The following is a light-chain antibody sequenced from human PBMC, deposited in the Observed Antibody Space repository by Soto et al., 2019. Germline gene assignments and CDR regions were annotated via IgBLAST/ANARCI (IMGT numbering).Light chain of an antibody. CDR1: SSNIGVNY. V-gene: IGLV1-47*01. J-gene: IGLJ2*01. CDR2: TNN. CDR3: ATWDDSLSGVV. Sequence: QSVLTQPPSASGTPGQRVTISCSGSSSNIGVNYVYWYQQLPGTAPKLLIYTNNQRPSGVPDRFSGSKSGTSASPAISGLRSEDEADYHCATWDDSLSGVVFGGGTKLTVL.